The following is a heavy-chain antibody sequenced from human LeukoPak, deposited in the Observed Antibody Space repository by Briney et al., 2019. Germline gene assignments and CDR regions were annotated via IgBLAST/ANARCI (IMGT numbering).Heavy chain of an antibody. CDR1: GFTFSSYG. V-gene: IGHV3-33*06. D-gene: IGHD3-10*01. Sequence: GRSLRLSCAASGFTFSSYGMHWVRQAPGKGLEWVAVIWYDGSNKYYADSVKGRFTISRDNSKNTLYLQMNSLRAEDTAVYYCAKNCYGSGSDPHDAFDIWGQGTMVTVSS. CDR2: IWYDGSNK. CDR3: AKNCYGSGSDPHDAFDI. J-gene: IGHJ3*02.